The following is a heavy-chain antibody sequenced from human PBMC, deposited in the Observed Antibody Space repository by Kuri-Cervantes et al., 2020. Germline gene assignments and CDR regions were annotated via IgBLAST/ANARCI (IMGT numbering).Heavy chain of an antibody. CDR3: AGERSSGYYYYYYMDV. D-gene: IGHD3-22*01. CDR1: GGSISSYY. Sequence: SETLSLTCTVSGGSISSYYWSWIRQPAGKGLEWIGRIYTSGSTNYNPSLKSRVTISVDKSKNQFSLKLSSVTAADTAVYYCAGERSSGYYYYYYMDVWGKGTTVTVSS. J-gene: IGHJ6*03. V-gene: IGHV4-4*07. CDR2: IYTSGST.